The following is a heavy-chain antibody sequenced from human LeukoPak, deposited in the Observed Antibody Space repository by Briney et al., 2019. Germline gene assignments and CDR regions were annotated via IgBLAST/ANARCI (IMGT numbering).Heavy chain of an antibody. CDR1: GFTFSSYE. D-gene: IGHD1-26*01. CDR3: AREVGTMKDAFDI. Sequence: PGGSLRLSCAASGFTFSSYEMNWVRQAPGKGLEWVSYISSSGSTIYYADSVKGRFTISRDNAENSLSLQMNSLRAVDTAIYYCAREVGTMKDAFDIWGQGTMVTVSS. J-gene: IGHJ3*02. CDR2: ISSSGSTI. V-gene: IGHV3-48*03.